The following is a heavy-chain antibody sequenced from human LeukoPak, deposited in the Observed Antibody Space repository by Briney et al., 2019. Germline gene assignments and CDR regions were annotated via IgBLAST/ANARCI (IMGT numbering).Heavy chain of an antibody. V-gene: IGHV1-18*01. J-gene: IGHJ4*02. D-gene: IGHD1-26*01. CDR2: ISAYNGNT. CDR3: ARAPSGSRDFDY. CDR1: GYTFTSYD. Sequence: GASVKVSCKASGYTFTSYDISWVRQAPGQGLEWMGWISAYNGNTNYAQKLQGRVTMTTDTSTSTAYMELSSLRSEDTAVYYCARAPSGSRDFDYWGQGTLVTVSS.